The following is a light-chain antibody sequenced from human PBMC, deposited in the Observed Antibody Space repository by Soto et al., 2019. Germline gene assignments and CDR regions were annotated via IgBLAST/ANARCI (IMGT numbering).Light chain of an antibody. CDR3: QQYKSWPPIT. CDR2: AAS. Sequence: DVQMTQSPSSLSASVGDSLTLTCRASQTVTSYLNWYQQKPGKAPKLLIYAASTLQSGVPSRFSGSGSGTEFTLTISSLQPDDFAVYYCQQYKSWPPITFGQGTRLEIK. CDR1: QTVTSY. J-gene: IGKJ5*01. V-gene: IGKV1-39*01.